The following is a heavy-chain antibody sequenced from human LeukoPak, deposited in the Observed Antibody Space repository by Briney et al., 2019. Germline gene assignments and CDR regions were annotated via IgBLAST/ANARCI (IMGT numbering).Heavy chain of an antibody. CDR1: GGPLSAYY. V-gene: IGHV4-59*03. J-gene: IGHJ4*02. CDR2: IYDNGNT. Sequence: SETLSLTCTVSGGPLSAYYWSWIRQPPGKGLEWIGYIYDNGNTNYNPSLKSRVTISVDTSKNQFSLKLSSVTPADTAVYYCATGETGSTLGGYWGQGTLVTVSS. CDR3: ATGETGSTLGGY. D-gene: IGHD1-1*01.